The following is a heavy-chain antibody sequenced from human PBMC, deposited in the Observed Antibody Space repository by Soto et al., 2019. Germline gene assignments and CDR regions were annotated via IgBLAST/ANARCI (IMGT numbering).Heavy chain of an antibody. Sequence: GASVKGSCKASGYTFTSYAMHWVRQAPGQRLEWMGWINAGNGNTKYSQKFQGRVTITRDTSASTAYMELSSLRSEDTAVYYCARGDLIVVVPADWGQGTLVTVSS. CDR2: INAGNGNT. J-gene: IGHJ4*02. CDR3: ARGDLIVVVPAD. CDR1: GYTFTSYA. V-gene: IGHV1-3*01. D-gene: IGHD2-2*01.